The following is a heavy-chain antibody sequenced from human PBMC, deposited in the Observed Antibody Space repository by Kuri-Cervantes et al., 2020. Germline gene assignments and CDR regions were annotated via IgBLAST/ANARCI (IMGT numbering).Heavy chain of an antibody. CDR1: GLTFSNAW. Sequence: GGSLRLSCAASGLTFSNAWINWVRQAPGKGLEWVSSISSSSSYIYYADSVKGRFTISRDNAKNSLYLQMNSLRAEDTAVYYCARDANVYYYYGMDVWGQGTTVTVSS. V-gene: IGHV3-21*01. CDR3: ARDANVYYYYGMDV. CDR2: ISSSSSYI. J-gene: IGHJ6*02.